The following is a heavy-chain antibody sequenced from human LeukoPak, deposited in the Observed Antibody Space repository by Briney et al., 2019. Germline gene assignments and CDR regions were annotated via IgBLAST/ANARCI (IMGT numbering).Heavy chain of an antibody. J-gene: IGHJ5*02. Sequence: PGGSLRLSCVTSGFTFSSYSMNWVRQAPGKGLEWVSSISSSNSYIYYADSVKGRFTISRDNAKNSLYLQMNSLRAEDTAVYYCASFPRSGDWFDPWGQGTLVTVSS. V-gene: IGHV3-21*01. CDR2: ISSSNSYI. CDR3: ASFPRSGDWFDP. CDR1: GFTFSSYS. D-gene: IGHD2-15*01.